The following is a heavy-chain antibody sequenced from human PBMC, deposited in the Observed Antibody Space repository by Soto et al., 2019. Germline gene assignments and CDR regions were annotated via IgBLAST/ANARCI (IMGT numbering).Heavy chain of an antibody. V-gene: IGHV4-39*01. CDR3: ARQISTSTWYNWFDP. CDR1: GGSISDSNYY. CDR2: RYYTGNT. D-gene: IGHD6-13*01. J-gene: IGHJ5*02. Sequence: PSETLSLTCTVSGGSISDSNYYWGWIRQPPGKGLEWIGSRYYTGNTYFNPSLKSRVIMFVDTSKNQFSLRLSSVTAADTAVYYCARQISTSTWYNWFDPWGQGTLVTVSS.